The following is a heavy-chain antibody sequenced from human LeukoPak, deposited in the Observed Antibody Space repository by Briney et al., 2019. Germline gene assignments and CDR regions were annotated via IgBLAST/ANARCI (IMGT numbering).Heavy chain of an antibody. V-gene: IGHV3-48*04. Sequence: PGGSLRLSCAASGFTFSSYAMSWVRQAPGKGLEWVSYISSSGSTIYYADSVKGRFTISRDNAKNSLYLQMNSLRAEDTAVYYCARDTLLGYYDSSGYYLTYYYGMDVWGQGTTVTVSS. CDR1: GFTFSSYA. CDR2: ISSSGSTI. CDR3: ARDTLLGYYDSSGYYLTYYYGMDV. J-gene: IGHJ6*02. D-gene: IGHD3-22*01.